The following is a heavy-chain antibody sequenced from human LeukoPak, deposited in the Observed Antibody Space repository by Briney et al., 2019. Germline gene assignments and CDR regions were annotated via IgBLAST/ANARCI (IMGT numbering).Heavy chain of an antibody. V-gene: IGHV1-69*04. D-gene: IGHD1-26*01. CDR2: IIPILGIA. J-gene: IGHJ3*02. CDR1: GGTFSSYA. CDR3: ARGKLKVGARDDAFDI. Sequence: SVKVSCKASGGTFSSYAISWVRQAPGQGLEWMGRIIPILGIANYAQKFQGRVTITADESTSTAYMELSSLRSEDTAVYYCARGKLKVGARDDAFDIWGQGTMVTVSS.